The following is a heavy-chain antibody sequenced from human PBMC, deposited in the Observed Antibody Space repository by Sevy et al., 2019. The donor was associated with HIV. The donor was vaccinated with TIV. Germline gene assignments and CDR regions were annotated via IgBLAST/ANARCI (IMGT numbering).Heavy chain of an antibody. D-gene: IGHD3-16*01. V-gene: IGHV3-53*01. CDR3: ARELTRLYGMDV. J-gene: IGHJ6*02. Sequence: GGSLRLSCAASGFTVSSNYMSWVRQAPGKGLEWVSVVYSGGSTYYADSVKGRFTISRDNSKNTLCLQMNSLRAEDTAVYYCARELTRLYGMDVWGQGTTVTVSS. CDR1: GFTVSSNY. CDR2: VYSGGST.